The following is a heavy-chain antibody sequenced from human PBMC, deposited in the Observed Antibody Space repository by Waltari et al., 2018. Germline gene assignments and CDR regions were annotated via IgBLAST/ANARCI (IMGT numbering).Heavy chain of an antibody. CDR3: ATDPSIAALGFDP. V-gene: IGHV1-69-2*01. D-gene: IGHD6-6*01. Sequence: EVQLVQSGAEVKKPGATVKISCKVSGYTFTDYYMHWLQQAPGKGLEWMGLVDPEEGERIYAEKFQGRVTITADTSTDTADMELSSLRSEDTAVYYCATDPSIAALGFDPWGQGTLVTVSS. CDR1: GYTFTDYY. J-gene: IGHJ5*02. CDR2: VDPEEGER.